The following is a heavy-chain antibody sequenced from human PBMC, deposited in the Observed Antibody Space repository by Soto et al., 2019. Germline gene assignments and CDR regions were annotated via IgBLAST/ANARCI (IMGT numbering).Heavy chain of an antibody. V-gene: IGHV4-34*01. D-gene: IGHD6-13*01. CDR1: GGSFSGYY. J-gene: IGHJ5*02. CDR3: ARAYSSSWRDSYWFDP. Sequence: SETLSLTCAVYGGSFSGYYWSWIRQPPGKGLEWIGEINHSGSTNYNPSLKSRVTISVDTSRNQFSLKLSSVTAADTAVYYCARAYSSSWRDSYWFDPWGQGTLVTVSS. CDR2: INHSGST.